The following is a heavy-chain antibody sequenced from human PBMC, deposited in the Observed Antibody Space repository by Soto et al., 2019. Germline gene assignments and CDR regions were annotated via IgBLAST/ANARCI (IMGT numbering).Heavy chain of an antibody. J-gene: IGHJ5*02. CDR2: IYPGDSDT. V-gene: IGHV5-51*01. Sequence: PRESLKISCKGSGYSFTSYWIGWVGQMPGKGLEWMGIIYPGDSDTRYSPSFQGQVTISADKSISTAHLQWSSLKASDTAMYYCARGFWSAEIGGWFDPWGQGTLVTVSS. D-gene: IGHD3-3*01. CDR3: ARGFWSAEIGGWFDP. CDR1: GYSFTSYW.